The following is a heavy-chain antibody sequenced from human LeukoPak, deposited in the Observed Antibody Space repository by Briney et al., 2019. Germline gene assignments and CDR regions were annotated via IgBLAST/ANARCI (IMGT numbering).Heavy chain of an antibody. J-gene: IGHJ6*04. CDR3: AELGITMIGGV. CDR1: GFTFSSYE. CDR2: ISSSGSTI. D-gene: IGHD3-10*02. Sequence: PGGSLRLSCAASGFTFSSYEMNWVRQAPGEGLEWVSYISSSGSTIYYAASVKVRFTNSRANAKNSLYLQMNSLRAEDTAVYYCAELGITMIGGVWGKGTTVTISS. V-gene: IGHV3-48*03.